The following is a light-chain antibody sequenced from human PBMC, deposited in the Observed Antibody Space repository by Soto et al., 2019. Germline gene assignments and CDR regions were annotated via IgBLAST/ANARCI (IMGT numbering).Light chain of an antibody. CDR1: QPVLRSSNNKNH. J-gene: IGKJ5*01. CDR3: HQYYDVPVT. Sequence: DIVMTQSPDSLTVSLGERATINCKASQPVLRSSNNKNHLAWYQQTPAQSPKMLISWASTRESGVPDRFSGSGSGTEFTLTISSLQAEDAAVHYCHQYYDVPVTFGQGTRLEIK. V-gene: IGKV4-1*01. CDR2: WAS.